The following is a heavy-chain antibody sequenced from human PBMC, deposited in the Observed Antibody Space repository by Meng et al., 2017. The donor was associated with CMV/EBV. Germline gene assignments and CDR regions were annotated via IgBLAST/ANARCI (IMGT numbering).Heavy chain of an antibody. V-gene: IGHV3-43D*03. J-gene: IGHJ3*02. CDR3: ANGRSQNYYDSSGYSKPPHDAFDI. CDR1: GFTFDDYA. D-gene: IGHD3-22*01. CDR2: ISWDGGST. Sequence: GGSLRLSCAASGFTFDDYAMHWVRQAPGKGLEWVSLISWDGGSTYYADSVKGRFTISRDNSKNSLYLQMNRLRAEDTALYYCANGRSQNYYDSSGYSKPPHDAFDIWGQGTMVTVSS.